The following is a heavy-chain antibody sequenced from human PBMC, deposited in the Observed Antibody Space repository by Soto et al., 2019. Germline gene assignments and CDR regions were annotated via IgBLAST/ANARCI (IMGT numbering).Heavy chain of an antibody. CDR1: GFTFSSYA. CDR3: AKTRTIYSSGWLGGYYFDY. V-gene: IGHV3-23*01. J-gene: IGHJ4*02. CDR2: ISGSGGST. Sequence: PGGSLRLSCAAPGFTFSSYAMSWVRQAPGKGLEWVSAISGSGGSTYYADSVKGRFTISRDNSKNTLYLQMNSLRAEDTAVYYCAKTRTIYSSGWLGGYYFDYWGQGTLVTVSS. D-gene: IGHD6-19*01.